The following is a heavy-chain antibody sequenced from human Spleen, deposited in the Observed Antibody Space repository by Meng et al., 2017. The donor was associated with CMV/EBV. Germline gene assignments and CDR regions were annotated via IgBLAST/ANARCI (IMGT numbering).Heavy chain of an antibody. D-gene: IGHD6-19*01. CDR3: ATDLGGWDAEYLQH. J-gene: IGHJ1*01. Sequence: VSGFTVSSKYMHWVRQAPEKGLEWVSVIYRGGNTYYGDSVKGRFTISRDNSKNTLYLQMNSLRGEDTAVYYCATDLGGWDAEYLQHWGQGTLVTVSS. CDR2: IYRGGNT. V-gene: IGHV3-53*01. CDR1: GFTVSSKY.